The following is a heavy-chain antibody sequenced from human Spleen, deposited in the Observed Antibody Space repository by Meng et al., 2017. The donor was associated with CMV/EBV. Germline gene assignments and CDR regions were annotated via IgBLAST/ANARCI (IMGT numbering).Heavy chain of an antibody. CDR2: IYYSGST. V-gene: IGHV4-59*01. CDR1: GGSISSYY. D-gene: IGHD6-13*01. Sequence: SETLSLTCTVSGGSISSYYWSWIRQPPGKGLEWIGYIYYSGSTNYNTSLKSRVTISVDTSKNQFSLKLSSVTAADTAVYYCARQESSSWYSPFDYWGQGTLVTVSS. J-gene: IGHJ4*02. CDR3: ARQESSSWYSPFDY.